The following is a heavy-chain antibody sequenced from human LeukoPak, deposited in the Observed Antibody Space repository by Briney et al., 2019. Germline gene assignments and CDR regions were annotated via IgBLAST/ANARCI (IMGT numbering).Heavy chain of an antibody. CDR2: IFYTGAT. CDR1: GGSISGSNYY. V-gene: IGHV4-39*01. Sequence: SETLSLTCSVSGGSISGSNYYWGWVGQPPGKGLEWIASIFYTGATYYNPSLRSRLAIPVDTSNNQFSLSLTSVTAADTATYYCASGYTFGSEFWGQGILVAVSS. J-gene: IGHJ4*02. D-gene: IGHD5-18*01. CDR3: ASGYTFGSEF.